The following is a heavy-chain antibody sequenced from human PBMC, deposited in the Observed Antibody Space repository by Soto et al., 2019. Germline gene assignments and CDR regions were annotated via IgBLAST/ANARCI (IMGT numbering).Heavy chain of an antibody. J-gene: IGHJ6*03. D-gene: IGHD1-1*01. CDR3: ATGGELEPSSYYYYYMDV. V-gene: IGHV1-24*01. CDR1: RNTLTEFS. Sequence: GAPGKVSCEGFRNTLTEFSIHWGRQAPGKRLEWMGGFDPEDGETIYAQKFQGRVTMTEDTSTDTAYMELSSLRSEDTAVYYCATGGELEPSSYYYYYMDVWGKGTTVTVSS. CDR2: FDPEDGET.